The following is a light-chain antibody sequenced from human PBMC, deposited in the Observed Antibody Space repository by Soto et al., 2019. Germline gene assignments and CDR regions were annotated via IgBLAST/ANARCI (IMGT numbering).Light chain of an antibody. V-gene: IGKV3-15*01. Sequence: EIVMTQSPATLSVSPGERATLSCRASQSVSSNLAWYQQKPGQAPRLLTYGASTRATGIPARFSGSGSGTEFTLTINSLQSEDFAVYYCQQYNNWLTFGGGTKVDIK. CDR1: QSVSSN. CDR2: GAS. CDR3: QQYNNWLT. J-gene: IGKJ4*01.